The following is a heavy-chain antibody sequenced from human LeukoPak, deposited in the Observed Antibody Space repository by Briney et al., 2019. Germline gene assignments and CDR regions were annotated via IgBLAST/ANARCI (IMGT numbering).Heavy chain of an antibody. CDR3: ARLGIVVVPAATFFDY. V-gene: IGHV4-39*01. CDR2: IYYSGST. Sequence: SETLSLTCTVSGGSISSSSYYWGWLRQPPGKGLEWIGSIYYSGSTYYNPSLKSRVTISVDTSKNQFSLKLSSVTAADTAVYYCARLGIVVVPAATFFDYWGQGTLVTVSS. J-gene: IGHJ4*02. D-gene: IGHD2-2*01. CDR1: GGSISSSSYY.